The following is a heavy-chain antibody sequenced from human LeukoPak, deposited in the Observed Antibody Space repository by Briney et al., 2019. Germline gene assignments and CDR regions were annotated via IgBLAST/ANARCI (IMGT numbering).Heavy chain of an antibody. CDR3: APDHGSGSYPFDY. CDR2: ISSSSSYI. D-gene: IGHD3-10*01. Sequence: GGSLRLSCAASGSTFSSYSMNWVRQAPGKGLEWVSSISSSSSYIYYADSVKGRFTISRDNAKNSLYLQMNSLRAEDTAVYYCAPDHGSGSYPFDYWGQGTLVTVSS. V-gene: IGHV3-21*01. CDR1: GSTFSSYS. J-gene: IGHJ4*02.